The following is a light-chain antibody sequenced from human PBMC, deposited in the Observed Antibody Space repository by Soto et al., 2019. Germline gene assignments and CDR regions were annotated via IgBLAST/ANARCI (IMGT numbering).Light chain of an antibody. CDR2: EVT. CDR3: CSHAGSYTWV. Sequence: QSALTQPASVSGSPGQSITISCTGTSSDVGSYNLVSWYQQHPGKAPKLLIYEVTKRPSGVSNRFSGSKSGNTASLTVSGLQAEDEADYYCCSHAGSYTWVFGGGTQLTVL. J-gene: IGLJ3*02. V-gene: IGLV2-23*02. CDR1: SSDVGSYNL.